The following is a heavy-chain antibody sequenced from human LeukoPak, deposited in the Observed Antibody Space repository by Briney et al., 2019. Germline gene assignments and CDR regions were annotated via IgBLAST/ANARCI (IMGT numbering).Heavy chain of an antibody. J-gene: IGHJ4*02. CDR1: GFNLGGYA. CDR2: ISANGFST. Sequence: GGALRLSCAASGFNLGGYAMSWVRQAPGRGLEWVSTISANGFSTNYAHSVKGRFSISRDKSENTLYLQMNSLRAEDTALYYCEKDINPWLLTGEFDFWGQGILVTVSS. D-gene: IGHD2-15*01. V-gene: IGHV3-23*01. CDR3: EKDINPWLLTGEFDF.